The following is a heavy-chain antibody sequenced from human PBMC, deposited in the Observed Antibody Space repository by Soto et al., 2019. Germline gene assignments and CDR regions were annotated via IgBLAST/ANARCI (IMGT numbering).Heavy chain of an antibody. Sequence: SETLSLTCSVSGYSVTSSDYYWAWIRQPPGKGLEWIGSMFYSGLTYYNPTLKSRATLSVDTSKNQFSVRLNSVTAADTAVYYCAPLSVSLSGPYGIHVWGQGTTVTVSS. CDR1: GYSVTSSDYY. D-gene: IGHD2-15*01. CDR3: APLSVSLSGPYGIHV. V-gene: IGHV4-39*01. J-gene: IGHJ6*02. CDR2: MFYSGLT.